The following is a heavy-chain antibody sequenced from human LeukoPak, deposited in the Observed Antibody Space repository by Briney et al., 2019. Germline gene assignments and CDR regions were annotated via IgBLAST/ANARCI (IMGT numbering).Heavy chain of an antibody. CDR3: ARGSTGVGDY. V-gene: IGHV4-59*01. CDR1: GGSISSYY. D-gene: IGHD1-14*01. CDR2: IYYSGST. J-gene: IGHJ4*02. Sequence: SETLSLTCTVSGGSISSYYWSWIRQPPGKGLEWIGYIYYSGSTNYNPSLKSRVTISVDTSKNQFSLKLSSVTAADTAVYYCARGSTGVGDYWGQGTLVTVSS.